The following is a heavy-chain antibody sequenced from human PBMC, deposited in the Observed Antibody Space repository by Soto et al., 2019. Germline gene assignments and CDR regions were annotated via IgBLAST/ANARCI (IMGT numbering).Heavy chain of an antibody. D-gene: IGHD6-19*01. V-gene: IGHV5-51*01. Sequence: GESLKISCKASGFTFSSYSLGWVRHMPGKGLQWMGNIFSSDSSAKYSPSFVGQVTISVDRSINTAYLQWSSLKASDTAIYYCWTWRGSSWFYYCGPGTLVTVSS. CDR1: GFTFSSYS. CDR3: WTWRGSSWFYY. CDR2: IFSSDSSA. J-gene: IGHJ4*02.